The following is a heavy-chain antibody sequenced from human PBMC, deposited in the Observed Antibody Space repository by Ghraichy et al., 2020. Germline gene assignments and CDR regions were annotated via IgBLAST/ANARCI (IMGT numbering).Heavy chain of an antibody. CDR2: IKSKTDGGTT. Sequence: GGSLRLSCAASGFTFSNAWMDWVRQAPGKGLEWVGRIKSKTDGGTTDYAAPVKGRFTISRDDSKNTLYLQMNSLKTEDTAVYYCTTDDAICSGGSCSIIWGQGTLVTVSS. CDR1: GFTFSNAW. V-gene: IGHV3-15*01. D-gene: IGHD2-15*01. CDR3: TTDDAICSGGSCSII. J-gene: IGHJ4*02.